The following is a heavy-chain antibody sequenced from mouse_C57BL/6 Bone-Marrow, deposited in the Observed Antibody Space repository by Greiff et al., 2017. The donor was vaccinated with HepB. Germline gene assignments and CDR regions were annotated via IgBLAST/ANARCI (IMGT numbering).Heavy chain of an antibody. Sequence: VQLQQSGAELVMPGASVKLSCKASGYTFTSYWMHWVKQRPGQGLEWIGEIDPSDSYTNYNQKFKGKSTLTVDKSSSTAYMQLSSLTSEDSAVYYCARQGYYWGQGTLVTVSA. D-gene: IGHD2-2*01. CDR2: IDPSDSYT. V-gene: IGHV1-69*01. CDR1: GYTFTSYW. J-gene: IGHJ3*01. CDR3: ARQGYY.